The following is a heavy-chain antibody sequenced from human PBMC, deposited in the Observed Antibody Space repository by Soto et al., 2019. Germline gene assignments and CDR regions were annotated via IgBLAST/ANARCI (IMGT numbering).Heavy chain of an antibody. J-gene: IGHJ4*02. D-gene: IGHD5-12*01. V-gene: IGHV1-3*01. CDR3: ARWSGYDYYFDH. Sequence: QVQLVQSGAEVKKPGASVKVSCKTSGYTFRDFAMHWVRQAPGQSLEWMGYVSAAAGHTKYSQKFQGRVTITGDTSARTAYMEVSSLRSEDTAVYYCARWSGYDYYFDHWGQGTQVIASS. CDR2: VSAAAGHT. CDR1: GYTFRDFA.